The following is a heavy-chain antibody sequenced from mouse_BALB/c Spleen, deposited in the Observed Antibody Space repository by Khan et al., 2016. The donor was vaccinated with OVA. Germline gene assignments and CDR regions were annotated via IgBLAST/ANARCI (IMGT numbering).Heavy chain of an antibody. CDR3: SRDGISEFAY. CDR1: GYTFADSG. D-gene: IGHD2-3*01. V-gene: IGHV1S137*01. Sequence: QVQLQQSGPEPVRPGASVKISCKGSGYTFADSGMHWVRQSHAKSLEWIGVISTYYGNIKYNQKFEGRATMTVDKSSSTAYMELARLTSEDSAGYFCSRDGISEFAYWGQGTLVTVSA. J-gene: IGHJ3*01. CDR2: ISTYYGNI.